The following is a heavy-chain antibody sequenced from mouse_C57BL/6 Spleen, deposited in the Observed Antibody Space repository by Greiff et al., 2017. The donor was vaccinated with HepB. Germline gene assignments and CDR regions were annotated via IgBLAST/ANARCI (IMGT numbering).Heavy chain of an antibody. J-gene: IGHJ4*01. D-gene: IGHD2-4*01. CDR1: GYSFTSYY. CDR2: IYPGSGNT. CDR3: ASYDYAAEADYYALDD. Sequence: QVQLKESGPELVKPGASVKISCKASGYSFTSYYIHWVKQRPGQGLEWIGWIYPGSGNTKYNEKFKGKATLTADTSSSTAYMQLSSLTSEDSAVYYCASYDYAAEADYYALDDWGQGTSVTVSS. V-gene: IGHV1-66*01.